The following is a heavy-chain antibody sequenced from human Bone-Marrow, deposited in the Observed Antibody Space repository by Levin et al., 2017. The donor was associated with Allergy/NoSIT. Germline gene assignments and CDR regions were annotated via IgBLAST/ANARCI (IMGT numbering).Heavy chain of an antibody. CDR1: GFTFDSYA. J-gene: IGHJ4*02. V-gene: IGHV3-23*01. CDR3: AKAGGYGGSSLQFDY. D-gene: IGHD6-13*01. Sequence: LSLTCAASGFTFDSYAMSWVRQAPGKGLEWVSAISASGSSTYYADSVKGRFTISRDNSKNTLYVQMNSVRADDTAVYYCAKAGGYGGSSLQFDYWGQGTLVTVSS. CDR2: ISASGSST.